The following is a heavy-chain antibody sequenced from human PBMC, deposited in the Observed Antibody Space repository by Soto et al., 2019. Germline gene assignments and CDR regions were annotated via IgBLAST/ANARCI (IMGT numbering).Heavy chain of an antibody. J-gene: IGHJ6*02. V-gene: IGHV3-23*01. CDR2: ISGGAGST. Sequence: GGSLRLSCAVSGFTFSSYAMSWVRQATGKGLEWVSAISGGAGSTYYADSVKGRFTISRDNSKNTLYLQMNSLRAEDTAVYYCAKLGLDYYYGMDVWGLGTTVTVSS. D-gene: IGHD7-27*01. CDR3: AKLGLDYYYGMDV. CDR1: GFTFSSYA.